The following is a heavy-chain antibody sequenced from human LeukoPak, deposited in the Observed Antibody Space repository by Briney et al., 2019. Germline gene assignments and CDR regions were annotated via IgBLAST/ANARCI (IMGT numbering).Heavy chain of an antibody. D-gene: IGHD2-15*01. CDR3: SRGCWVVAAVFDY. J-gene: IGHJ4*02. Sequence: TGGSLRLSCAAAGFTFSSYSMNWVRQAPGKGLEWVSSISSSSSYIYYADSVKGRFTISRNNAKNSLFLQRNSLTAENAVVYCCSRGCWVVAAVFDYWGQGTLVTVSA. CDR2: ISSSSSYI. V-gene: IGHV3-21*01. CDR1: GFTFSSYS.